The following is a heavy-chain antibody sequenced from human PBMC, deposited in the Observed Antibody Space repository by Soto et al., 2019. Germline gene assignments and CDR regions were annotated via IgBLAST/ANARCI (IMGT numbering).Heavy chain of an antibody. J-gene: IGHJ4*02. D-gene: IGHD3-10*01. CDR1: GYTFTSYG. Sequence: ASVKVPCKASGYTFTSYGISWVRQAPGQGLEWMGWISAYNGNTNYAQKLQGRVTMTTDTSTSTAYMELRSLRSDDTAVYYCARDLYYYGSGSYSVYWGQGTLVTVSS. CDR3: ARDLYYYGSGSYSVY. V-gene: IGHV1-18*01. CDR2: ISAYNGNT.